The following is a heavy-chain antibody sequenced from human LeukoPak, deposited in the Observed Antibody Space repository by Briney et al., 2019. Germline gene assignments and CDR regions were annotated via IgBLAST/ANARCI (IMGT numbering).Heavy chain of an antibody. CDR1: GYSISSGYY. Sequence: SETLSLTCAVSGYSISSGYYWGWIRQPPGKGLEWIGSIYHSGSTYYNPSLKSRVTISVDTSKNQFSLKLSSVTAADTAVYYCARDLGGYSYGNFDYWGQGTLVTVSS. CDR3: ARDLGGYSYGNFDY. CDR2: IYHSGST. J-gene: IGHJ4*02. V-gene: IGHV4-38-2*02. D-gene: IGHD5-18*01.